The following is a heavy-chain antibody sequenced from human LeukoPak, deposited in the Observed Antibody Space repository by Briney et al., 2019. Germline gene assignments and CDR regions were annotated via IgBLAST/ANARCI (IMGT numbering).Heavy chain of an antibody. CDR2: IYYSGST. CDR1: GGSISSYY. CDR3: ARHGNIVVLPTASKAFDI. V-gene: IGHV4-59*01. Sequence: PSETLSLTCTVSGGSISSYYWTWIRQPPGKGLEWLGYIYYSGSTNYNPSLKSRVTISLDTSKNQFSLRLTSVTAADTAVYYCARHGNIVVLPTASKAFDIWGQGTMVTVSS. J-gene: IGHJ3*02. D-gene: IGHD2-2*01.